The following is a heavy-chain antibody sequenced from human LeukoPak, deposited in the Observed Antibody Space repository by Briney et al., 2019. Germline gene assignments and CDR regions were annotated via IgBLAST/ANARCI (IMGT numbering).Heavy chain of an antibody. J-gene: IGHJ4*02. Sequence: GASVKVSCKASGGTFSSYAISWVRQAPGQGLEWMGGIIPIFGTANYAQKFQGRVTITADESTSTAYMELSSLRSEDTAVYYCARESEDDSSGYYPFFDYWGQGTLVTVSS. CDR2: IIPIFGTA. CDR1: GGTFSSYA. D-gene: IGHD3-22*01. V-gene: IGHV1-69*13. CDR3: ARESEDDSSGYYPFFDY.